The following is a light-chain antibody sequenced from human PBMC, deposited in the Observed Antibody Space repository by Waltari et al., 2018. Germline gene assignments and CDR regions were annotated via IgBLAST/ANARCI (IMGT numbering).Light chain of an antibody. CDR3: CSFAGSSPHVV. CDR2: EST. Sequence: QSALTQPASVSGSPGQSITISCTGTSSDVGPYNLVSWYQLHPGKAPKPIIYESTKRPSGVSSRFSGSKSGNTASLTISGLQAEDEADYYCCSFAGSSPHVVFGGGTKLTVL. V-gene: IGLV2-23*01. CDR1: SSDVGPYNL. J-gene: IGLJ2*01.